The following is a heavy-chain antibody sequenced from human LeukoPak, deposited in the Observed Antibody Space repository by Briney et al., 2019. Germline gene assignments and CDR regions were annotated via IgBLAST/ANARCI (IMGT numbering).Heavy chain of an antibody. CDR1: GGSFSGYY. CDR3: ARGLRYNWNGRPWFDP. D-gene: IGHD1-20*01. J-gene: IGHJ5*02. V-gene: IGHV4-34*01. CDR2: INHSGST. Sequence: SETLSLTCAVYGGSFSGYYWSWIRQPPGKGLEWIGEINHSGSTNYNPSLKSRVTISVDTSKNQFSLKLSSVTAADTAVYYCARGLRYNWNGRPWFDPWGQGTLVTVSS.